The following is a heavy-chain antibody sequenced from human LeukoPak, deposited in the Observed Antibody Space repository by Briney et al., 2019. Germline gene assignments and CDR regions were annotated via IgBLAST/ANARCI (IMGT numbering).Heavy chain of an antibody. D-gene: IGHD3-16*01. CDR3: ARIWLRAFDI. V-gene: IGHV5-51*01. CDR1: GCSFTNYW. J-gene: IGHJ3*02. CDR2: IYPDDSDT. Sequence: HGESLKISCKGSGCSFTNYWIAWVRQMPGKGLEWMGIIYPDDSDTRYSPSFQGQVTISADKSISTAYLQWSSLKASDTAMYYRARIWLRAFDIWGQGTMVTVSS.